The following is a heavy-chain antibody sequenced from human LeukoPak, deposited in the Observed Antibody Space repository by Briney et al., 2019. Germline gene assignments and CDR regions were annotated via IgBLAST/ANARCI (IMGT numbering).Heavy chain of an antibody. Sequence: SETLSLTCAVYGGSFSGYYRSWIRQPPGKGLEWIGEINHSGSTNYNPSLKSRVTISVDTSKNQFSLKLSSVTAADTAVYYCARGIVGAVDGTADAFDIWGQGTMVTVSS. J-gene: IGHJ3*02. CDR1: GGSFSGYY. V-gene: IGHV4-34*01. CDR3: ARGIVGAVDGTADAFDI. D-gene: IGHD6-19*01. CDR2: INHSGST.